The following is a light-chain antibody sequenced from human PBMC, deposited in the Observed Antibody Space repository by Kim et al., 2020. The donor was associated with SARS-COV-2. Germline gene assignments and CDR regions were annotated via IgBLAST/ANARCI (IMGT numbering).Light chain of an antibody. J-gene: IGLJ2*01. CDR2: GNT. CDR3: NSRDSSGNHVV. Sequence: ALGQTVRITCQGASLSSSYASWYQQKPGQAPVLVIYGNTNRPSGIPDRFSGSSSGNTASLTIIGAQTEDEADYYCNSRDSSGNHVVFGGGTQLTVL. V-gene: IGLV3-19*01. CDR1: SLSSSY.